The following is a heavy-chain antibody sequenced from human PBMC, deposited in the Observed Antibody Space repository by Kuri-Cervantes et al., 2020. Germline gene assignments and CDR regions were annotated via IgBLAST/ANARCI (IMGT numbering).Heavy chain of an antibody. CDR1: GFTFSNAW. CDR3: ARDRSPDTAMVFRWH. Sequence: GGSLRLSCAASGFTFSNAWMSWVRQAPGKGLEWVAVIWYDGSNKYYADSVKGRFTISRDNSKNTLYLQMNSLRAEDTAVYYCARDRSPDTAMVFRWHWGQGTLVTVSS. CDR2: IWYDGSNK. V-gene: IGHV3-33*08. J-gene: IGHJ4*02. D-gene: IGHD5-18*01.